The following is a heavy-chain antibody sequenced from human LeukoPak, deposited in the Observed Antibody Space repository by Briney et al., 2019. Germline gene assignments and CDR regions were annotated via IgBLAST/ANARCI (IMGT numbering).Heavy chain of an antibody. D-gene: IGHD1-26*01. CDR1: GFTFSAYW. CDR2: IKTDGSRT. CDR3: AREAQVGGAVQS. V-gene: IGHV3-74*03. J-gene: IGHJ1*01. Sequence: PGGSLRLSCAAAGFTFSAYWMHWGRHAPGKGLVWVSRIKTDGSRTMYADFLQCRFTISRDTAKNTLFLQMNSLRAEDTAVYYCAREAQVGGAVQSWGQGTLVTVSS.